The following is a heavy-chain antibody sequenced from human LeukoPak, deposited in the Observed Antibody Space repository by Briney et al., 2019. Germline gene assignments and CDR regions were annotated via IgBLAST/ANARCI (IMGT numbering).Heavy chain of an antibody. V-gene: IGHV1-69*13. Sequence: SVKVSCKASGGTFSSYAISWVRQAPGQGLEWMGGIIPIFGTANYAQKFQGRVTITADESTSTAYMELSSLRSEDTAVYYRARVPSSRCCDNWFDPWGQGTLVTVSS. J-gene: IGHJ5*02. CDR3: ARVPSSRCCDNWFDP. CDR1: GGTFSSYA. D-gene: IGHD4/OR15-4a*01. CDR2: IIPIFGTA.